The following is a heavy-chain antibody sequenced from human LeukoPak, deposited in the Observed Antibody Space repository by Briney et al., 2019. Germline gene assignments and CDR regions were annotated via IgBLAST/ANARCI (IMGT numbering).Heavy chain of an antibody. Sequence: ASVKVSCKASGYTFTGYYMHWVRQAPGQGLEWMGWINPNSGGTNYAQKFQGRVTMTRDTSISTAYMELSRLRSDDTAVYYCARGKGNYDILTGYYDYWGRGTLVTVSS. V-gene: IGHV1-2*02. CDR1: GYTFTGYY. D-gene: IGHD3-9*01. CDR3: ARGKGNYDILTGYYDY. J-gene: IGHJ4*02. CDR2: INPNSGGT.